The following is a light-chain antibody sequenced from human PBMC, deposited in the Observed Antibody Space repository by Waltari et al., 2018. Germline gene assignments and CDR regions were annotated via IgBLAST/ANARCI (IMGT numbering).Light chain of an antibody. Sequence: DIVMTQSALSLSVTPGEPASISCRSSQSLLHSSGNTSLDWYLQMPGQSPQLLIYLISSRASGVPDRFSGSRSGTDITLKISRVEAEDVGVYFCMQARQTPWTFGQGTKVEIK. J-gene: IGKJ1*01. CDR2: LIS. CDR1: QSLLHSSGNTS. V-gene: IGKV2-28*01. CDR3: MQARQTPWT.